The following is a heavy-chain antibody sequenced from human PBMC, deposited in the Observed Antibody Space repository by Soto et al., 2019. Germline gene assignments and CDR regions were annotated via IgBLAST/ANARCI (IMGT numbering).Heavy chain of an antibody. CDR1: GDSVSSNSAA. CDR2: TYYRSEWYN. CDR3: ARADFTNVVCYNWFDS. D-gene: IGHD2-8*01. Sequence: SQTLSLTCAISGDSVSSNSAAWNWIRQSPSRGLEWLGRTYYRSEWYNDYAVSVKSRITINPDTSKNQFSLQLNSVTPEDTAVYYCARADFTNVVCYNWFDSWGQGTLVTVSS. V-gene: IGHV6-1*01. J-gene: IGHJ5*01.